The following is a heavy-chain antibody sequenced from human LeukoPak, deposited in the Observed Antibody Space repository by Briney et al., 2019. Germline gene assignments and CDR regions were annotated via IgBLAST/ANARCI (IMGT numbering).Heavy chain of an antibody. D-gene: IGHD6-13*01. Sequence: SETLSLTCTVSGGSISIYYWSWIRQPAGKGLEWIGRIYTSGSTNYNPSLKSRVTMSVDTSKNQFSLKLSSVTAADTAVYYCARESWGIAAAGRGDGFDPWGQGTLVTVSS. J-gene: IGHJ5*02. CDR2: IYTSGST. CDR1: GGSISIYY. V-gene: IGHV4-4*07. CDR3: ARESWGIAAAGRGDGFDP.